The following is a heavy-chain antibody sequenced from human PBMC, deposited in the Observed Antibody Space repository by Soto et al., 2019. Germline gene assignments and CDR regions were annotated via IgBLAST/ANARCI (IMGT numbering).Heavy chain of an antibody. CDR1: GFTFSTYS. Sequence: EVQLVESGGGSVQPGGSLRLSCAASGFTFSTYSLNWVRQAPGKGLECVSKISSSSTIYYADSVKGRFTISRDNAKNSLYLQMNSLRDEDTAVYYCARGMWELDYWGQGTLVTVSS. CDR2: ISSSSTI. V-gene: IGHV3-48*02. D-gene: IGHD1-26*01. J-gene: IGHJ4*02. CDR3: ARGMWELDY.